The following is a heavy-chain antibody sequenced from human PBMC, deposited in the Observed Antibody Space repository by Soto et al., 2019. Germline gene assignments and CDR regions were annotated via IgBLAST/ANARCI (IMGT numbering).Heavy chain of an antibody. D-gene: IGHD6-6*01. Sequence: SVKVSCKASGGTFSSYTISWVRQAPGQGLEWMGRIIPILGIANYAQKFQGRVTITADKSTSTAYMELSSLRSEDTAVYYCARDLSRSSSSNDAFDIWGQGTMVTVSS. CDR3: ARDLSRSSSSNDAFDI. J-gene: IGHJ3*02. V-gene: IGHV1-69*04. CDR1: GGTFSSYT. CDR2: IIPILGIA.